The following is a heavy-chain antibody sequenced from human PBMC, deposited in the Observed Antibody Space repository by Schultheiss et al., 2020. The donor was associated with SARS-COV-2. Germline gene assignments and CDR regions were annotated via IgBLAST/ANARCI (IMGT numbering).Heavy chain of an antibody. D-gene: IGHD3-3*01. CDR2: IYYNGST. CDR1: GGSISSGSYY. V-gene: IGHV4-61*01. Sequence: SETLSLTCTVSGGSISSGSYYWGWIRQPPGKGLEWIGNIYYNGSTNYNPSLKSRVTISVDTSKNQFSLKVTSVTAADTAVYYCARDLAYDFWRGYSGWFDPWGQGTLVTVSS. J-gene: IGHJ5*02. CDR3: ARDLAYDFWRGYSGWFDP.